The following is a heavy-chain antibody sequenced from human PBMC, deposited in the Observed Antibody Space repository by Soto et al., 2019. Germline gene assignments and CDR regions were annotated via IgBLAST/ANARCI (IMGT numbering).Heavy chain of an antibody. J-gene: IGHJ6*03. CDR3: AKDERYCSGGSCYWGSGYYYYYMDV. Sequence: PGGSLRLSCAASGVTFSSYGMHWVRQAPGKGLEWVAVISYDGSNKYYADSVKGRFTISRDNSKNTLYLQMNSLRAEDTAVYYCAKDERYCSGGSCYWGSGYYYYYMDVWGKGTTVTVS. D-gene: IGHD2-15*01. CDR2: ISYDGSNK. CDR1: GVTFSSYG. V-gene: IGHV3-30*18.